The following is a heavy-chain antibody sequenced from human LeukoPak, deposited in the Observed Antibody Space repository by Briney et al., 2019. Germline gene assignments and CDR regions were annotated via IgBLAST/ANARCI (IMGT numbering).Heavy chain of an antibody. CDR2: ISAGGENT. V-gene: IGHV3-23*01. J-gene: IGHJ4*02. D-gene: IGHD6-19*01. Sequence: GGSLRLSCAVSGFTFSSYWMSWVRQAPGKGLEWVSGISAGGENTDYADSVKGRFTISRDNSKNTLYLQVNSLRAEDTAAYYCAKSEGSSSARRFDYWGQGTPVTVSS. CDR3: AKSEGSSSARRFDY. CDR1: GFTFSSYW.